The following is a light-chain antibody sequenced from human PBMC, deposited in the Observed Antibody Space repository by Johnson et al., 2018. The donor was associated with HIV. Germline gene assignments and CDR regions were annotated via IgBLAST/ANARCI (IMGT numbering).Light chain of an antibody. CDR2: DNN. CDR3: GTWDGSLSLYV. Sequence: QSVLTQPPSVSAAPGQKVTISCSGSSSNIGNNYVSWYQQLPGTAPKLLIYDNNKRPSGIPDRFSGSKSGTSATLGITGLQTGDEAEYYCGTWDGSLSLYVCGTGTKVTVL. V-gene: IGLV1-51*01. CDR1: SSNIGNNY. J-gene: IGLJ1*01.